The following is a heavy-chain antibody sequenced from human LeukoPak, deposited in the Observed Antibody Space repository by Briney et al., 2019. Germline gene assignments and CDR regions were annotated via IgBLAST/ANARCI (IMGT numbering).Heavy chain of an antibody. V-gene: IGHV4-4*07. CDR3: AVVRVAGTTYYFDY. Sequence: SETLSLTCTVSGGSISSYYWSWIRQPAGKGLEWIGRIYTSGSTNYNPSLKSRVTMSVDTSKNQFSLKLSSVTAADTAVYYCAVVRVAGTTYYFDYWGQGTLVTVSS. J-gene: IGHJ4*02. CDR2: IYTSGST. CDR1: GGSISSYY. D-gene: IGHD6-19*01.